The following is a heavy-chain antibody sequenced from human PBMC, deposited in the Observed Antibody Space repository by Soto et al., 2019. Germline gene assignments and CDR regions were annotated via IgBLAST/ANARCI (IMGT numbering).Heavy chain of an antibody. Sequence: GGSLRLSCAASGFTFSSYWMSWGRQAPGKGLEWVANIKQDGSEKYYVDSVKGRFTISRDNAKNSLYLQMNSLRAEDTAVYYCARDFTLPYYDILTGLTPFDYWGQGTLVTVSS. D-gene: IGHD3-9*01. V-gene: IGHV3-7*01. CDR3: ARDFTLPYYDILTGLTPFDY. CDR1: GFTFSSYW. J-gene: IGHJ4*02. CDR2: IKQDGSEK.